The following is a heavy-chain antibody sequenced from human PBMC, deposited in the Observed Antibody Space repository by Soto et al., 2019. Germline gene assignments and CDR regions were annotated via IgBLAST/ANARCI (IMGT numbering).Heavy chain of an antibody. D-gene: IGHD5-12*01. CDR3: AREGSGYNF. V-gene: IGHV1-69*13. CDR2: IVPVFGRP. J-gene: IGHJ4*02. Sequence: SVKVSCKASGGSFSNFGISWVRQAPGQGLEWMGGIVPVFGRPNYAQRFRGRLTITADESTSTGYMGLISLRSDDTAVYYCAREGSGYNFWGQGTQVTVSS. CDR1: GGSFSNFG.